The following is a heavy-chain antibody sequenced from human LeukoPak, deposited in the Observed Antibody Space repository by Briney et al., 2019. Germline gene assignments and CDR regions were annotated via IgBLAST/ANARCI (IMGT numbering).Heavy chain of an antibody. CDR3: ARDTNYDSSGYYLDY. D-gene: IGHD3-22*01. CDR2: INPNSGGT. Sequence: ASVKVSCKASGYTFTGYYTHWVRQAPGQGLEWMGWINPNSGGTNYAQKFQGRVTMTRDTSISTAYMELSRLRSDDTAVYYCARDTNYDSSGYYLDYWGQGTLVTVSS. CDR1: GYTFTGYY. J-gene: IGHJ4*02. V-gene: IGHV1-2*02.